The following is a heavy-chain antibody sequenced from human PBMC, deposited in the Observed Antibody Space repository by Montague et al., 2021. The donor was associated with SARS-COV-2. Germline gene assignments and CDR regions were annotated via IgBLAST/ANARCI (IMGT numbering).Heavy chain of an antibody. J-gene: IGHJ5*02. Sequence: TLSLTCTVSLGSISSGSYYWSWIRQPAGKGLEWIGRIYTSGSTNYXPSLKSRVTISVDTSKNQFSLKLSSVTAADTAVYYCARDGYSSGWNGLHWFDPWGQGTLVTVSS. CDR3: ARDGYSSGWNGLHWFDP. D-gene: IGHD6-25*01. CDR2: IYTSGST. CDR1: LGSISSGSYY. V-gene: IGHV4-61*02.